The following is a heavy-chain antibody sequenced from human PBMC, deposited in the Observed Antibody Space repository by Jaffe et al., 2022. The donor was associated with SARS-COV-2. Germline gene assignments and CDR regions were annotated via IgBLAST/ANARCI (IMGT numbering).Heavy chain of an antibody. Sequence: QVQLVESGGGVVQPGRSLRLSCAASGFTFSSYAMHWVRQAPGKGLEWVAVISYDGSNKYYADSVKGRFTISRDNSKNTLYLQMNSLRAEDTAVYYCARERTTNAFDIWGQGTMVTVSS. CDR2: ISYDGSNK. CDR3: ARERTTNAFDI. V-gene: IGHV3-30*04. CDR1: GFTFSSYA. J-gene: IGHJ3*02.